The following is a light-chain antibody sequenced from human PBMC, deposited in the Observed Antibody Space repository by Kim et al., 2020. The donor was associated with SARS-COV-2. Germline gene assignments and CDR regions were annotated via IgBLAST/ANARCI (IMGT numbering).Light chain of an antibody. CDR2: GAS. CDR1: QTVSNND. CDR3: QQYGSSAPLT. Sequence: EIVLTQSPGTLSLSPGERATLSCRASQTVSNNDLAWYQQTPGQAPRLLIYGASSRATGIPDRFSGSGSGTDFTLTINRLEPEDFAVYYCQQYGSSAPLTFGGGTKVEIK. V-gene: IGKV3-20*01. J-gene: IGKJ4*01.